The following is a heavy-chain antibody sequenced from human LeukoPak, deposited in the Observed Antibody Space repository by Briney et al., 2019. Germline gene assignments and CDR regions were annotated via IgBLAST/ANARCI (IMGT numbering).Heavy chain of an antibody. CDR1: GGSISSGGYY. CDR3: ARDLGDDSSGYYVGIGGPFDY. J-gene: IGHJ4*02. Sequence: PSETLSLTCTVSGGSISSGGYYWSWIRQPPGKGLEWIGYIYHSGSTYYNPSLKSRVTISVDTSKNQFSLKLSSVTAADTAVYYCARDLGDDSSGYYVGIGGPFDYWGQGTLVTVSS. CDR2: IYHSGST. V-gene: IGHV4-30-2*01. D-gene: IGHD3-22*01.